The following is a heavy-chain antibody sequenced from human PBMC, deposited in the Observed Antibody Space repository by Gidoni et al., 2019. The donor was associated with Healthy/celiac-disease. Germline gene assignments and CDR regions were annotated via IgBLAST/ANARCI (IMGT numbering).Heavy chain of an antibody. J-gene: IGHJ4*02. CDR2: ISGSGGST. CDR1: GFTFSSYP. D-gene: IGHD3-10*01. V-gene: IGHV3-23*01. CDR3: AKTIWNYYGSGSYPTGYLFDY. Sequence: EVQLLESGGGLVQPGGSLRLSCAASGFTFSSYPMSLVRQAPGKGLEWVSAISGSGGSTYYADSVKGRFTISRDNSKNTLYLQMNSLRAEDTAVYYCAKTIWNYYGSGSYPTGYLFDYWGQGTLVTVSS.